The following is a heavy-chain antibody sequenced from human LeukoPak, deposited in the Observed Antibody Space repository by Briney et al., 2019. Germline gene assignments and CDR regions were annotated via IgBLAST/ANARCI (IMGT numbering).Heavy chain of an antibody. V-gene: IGHV3-23*01. J-gene: IGHJ4*02. CDR2: ISGRSDGP. Sequence: GGSLRLSCAASGFSFSSYSMNCVRQAPGKGLEWVSTISGRSDGPYYADSVKGRFTTSRDNSKNTMYLQINNVRAEDTAVYYCAKDPLGYGGHYFDNWGQGTRVTVSS. CDR3: AKDPLGYGGHYFDN. D-gene: IGHD4-23*01. CDR1: GFSFSSYS.